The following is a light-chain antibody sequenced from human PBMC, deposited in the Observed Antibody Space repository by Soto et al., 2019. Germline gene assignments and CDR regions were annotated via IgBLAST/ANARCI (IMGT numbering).Light chain of an antibody. Sequence: QSVLTQPPSVSGAPGQRVTISCTGSGSNIGAGYDVHWYQQLPGTAAKLLIYANNNRPSGVPDRFSGSKSGTSASLAITGLQAEDEAGYYCQSYDSSLSGSVLGTGTKVTVL. CDR2: ANN. V-gene: IGLV1-40*01. CDR3: QSYDSSLSGSV. J-gene: IGLJ1*01. CDR1: GSNIGAGYD.